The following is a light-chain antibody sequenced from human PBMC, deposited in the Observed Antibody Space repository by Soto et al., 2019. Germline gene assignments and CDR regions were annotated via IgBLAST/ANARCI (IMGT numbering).Light chain of an antibody. J-gene: IGLJ1*01. CDR3: SSYASSNNYV. CDR1: SSDVGGYNY. CDR2: QVS. Sequence: QSVLTQPPSASGSPGQSVTISCTGTSSDVGGYNYVSWYQQHPGKAPKVMIYQVSKRPSGVPDRFSGSKSGNTASLTVSGLQAEYVADYYCSSYASSNNYVFGTGTKVT. V-gene: IGLV2-8*01.